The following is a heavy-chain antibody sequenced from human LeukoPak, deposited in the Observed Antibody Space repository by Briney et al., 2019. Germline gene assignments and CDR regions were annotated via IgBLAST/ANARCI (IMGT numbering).Heavy chain of an antibody. J-gene: IGHJ4*02. V-gene: IGHV3-33*01. D-gene: IGHD3-3*01. CDR1: GFPFSSYG. CDR2: IWYDGSNM. CDR3: ARDGAIWSSYPYYFDY. Sequence: GGSLRLSCAASGFPFSSYGMHWVRQAPGKGLEWVAFIWYDGSNMYYGDSVKGRFTISRDNSKNTMYLQMNSLRAEDTAVYYCARDGAIWSSYPYYFDYWGQGTLVTVSS.